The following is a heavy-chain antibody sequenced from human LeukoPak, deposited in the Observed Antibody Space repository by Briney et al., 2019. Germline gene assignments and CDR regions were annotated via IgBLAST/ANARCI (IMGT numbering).Heavy chain of an antibody. CDR3: ARDLGYFDY. J-gene: IGHJ4*02. Sequence: GGSLRLSCAASGFXFSSYGMHWVRQAPGKGLEWVTFLWYDGSNKYYADSVKGRFTISRDNSKNTLYLQMNTLRAQDTAVYYCARDLGYFDYWGQGTLVTVSS. CDR1: GFXFSSYG. V-gene: IGHV3-33*01. CDR2: LWYDGSNK.